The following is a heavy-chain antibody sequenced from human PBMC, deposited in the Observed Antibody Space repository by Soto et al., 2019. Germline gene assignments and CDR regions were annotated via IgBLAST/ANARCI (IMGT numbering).Heavy chain of an antibody. V-gene: IGHV1-46*01. CDR2: INPHGGST. CDR3: ARSSGGNFGIIIEGSNWFDP. D-gene: IGHD3-3*01. Sequence: ASVKVSGKAPGHTFTSYYLNCVRRAPGQVLEWMGVINPHGGSTKYAQKFQGRVTMTRDTSRSTVYMELRSLRSDDTAIYYCARSSGGNFGIIIEGSNWFDPWGQGTLVTVSS. CDR1: GHTFTSYY. J-gene: IGHJ5*02.